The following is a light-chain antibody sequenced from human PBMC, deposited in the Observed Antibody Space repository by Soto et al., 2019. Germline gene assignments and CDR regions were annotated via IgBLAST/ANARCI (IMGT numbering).Light chain of an antibody. CDR1: QSITNF. V-gene: IGKV1-39*01. CDR3: QQSYNTPYT. Sequence: DIQMTQSPSSLSASVGDRVTIACRASQSITNFLNWYQQKPGQAPKLLIHAVSSLQSGAPSRFSGSGSGTYFTLTISSPQPEDFATYYCQQSYNTPYTLGQGTKLEIK. J-gene: IGKJ2*01. CDR2: AVS.